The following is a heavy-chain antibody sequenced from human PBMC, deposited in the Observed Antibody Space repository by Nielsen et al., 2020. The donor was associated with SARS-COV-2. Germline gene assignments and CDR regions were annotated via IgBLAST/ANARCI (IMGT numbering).Heavy chain of an antibody. CDR2: ISAYNGNT. Sequence: ASVKVSCKASGYTFTSYGISWVRQAPGQGLEWMGWISAYNGNTNYAQKLQGRVTMTTDTSTSTAYMELRSLRSDDTAVYYCARDLYDSSGYYYSFGVYFDYWGQGTLVTVSS. V-gene: IGHV1-18*01. D-gene: IGHD3-22*01. J-gene: IGHJ4*02. CDR3: ARDLYDSSGYYYSFGVYFDY. CDR1: GYTFTSYG.